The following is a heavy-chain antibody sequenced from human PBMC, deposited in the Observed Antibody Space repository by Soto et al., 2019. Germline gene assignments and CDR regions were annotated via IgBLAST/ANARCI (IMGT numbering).Heavy chain of an antibody. J-gene: IGHJ4*02. V-gene: IGHV3-33*01. Sequence: GGSLRLSCAASGFTFSNYGMHWVRQAPGKGLEWVAVIWYDGSYKYYADSVKGRFTISRDNSKNTLFLQMNSLRAEDTAVYYCARDSTGTTFDYWGQGTLVTVSS. D-gene: IGHD1-1*01. CDR1: GFTFSNYG. CDR2: IWYDGSYK. CDR3: ARDSTGTTFDY.